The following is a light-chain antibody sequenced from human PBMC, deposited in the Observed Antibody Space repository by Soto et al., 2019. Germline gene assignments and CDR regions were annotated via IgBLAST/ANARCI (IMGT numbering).Light chain of an antibody. V-gene: IGKV1-27*01. CDR1: LPISNY. Sequence: NKMKISQSSLSASVGNVVTRTRRASLPISNYLAWYQQKPGKIPNRLIYAASTLQAGVPSRFSGSGSGTDFTLAISCLQPEDVAAYYCQKYTCAPLTFGGGTKVDIK. CDR2: AAS. CDR3: QKYTCAPLT. J-gene: IGKJ4*01.